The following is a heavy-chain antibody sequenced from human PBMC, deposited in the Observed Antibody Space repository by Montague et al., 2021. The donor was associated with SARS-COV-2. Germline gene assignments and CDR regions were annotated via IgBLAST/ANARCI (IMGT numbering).Heavy chain of an antibody. Sequence: SETLSLTCSVYGGSFSGYYWSWIRQFPGKGLEWIGEVSHSGSTNYNPSLKSRVTISIDSSKNHFSLQLRSVTAADTAVYYCARCSIGWSILDVWSQGSTVTVSS. V-gene: IGHV4-34*01. J-gene: IGHJ6*02. CDR1: GGSFSGYY. CDR2: VSHSGST. CDR3: ARCSIGWSILDV. D-gene: IGHD6-19*01.